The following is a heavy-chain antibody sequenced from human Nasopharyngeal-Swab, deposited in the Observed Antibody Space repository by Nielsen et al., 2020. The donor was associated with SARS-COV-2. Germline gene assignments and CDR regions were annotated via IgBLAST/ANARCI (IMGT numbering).Heavy chain of an antibody. V-gene: IGHV4-61*01. CDR1: GGSVSSGSYY. CDR3: ARAILSQRGWGYYMDV. D-gene: IGHD2-15*01. J-gene: IGHJ6*03. Sequence: SETLSLTCTVSGGSVSSGSYYWSWIRQPPGKGLEWIGYIYYSGSTNYNPSLKSRVTISVDTSKNQFSLKLSSVTAADTAVYYCARAILSQRGWGYYMDVWGKGTTVTVSS. CDR2: IYYSGST.